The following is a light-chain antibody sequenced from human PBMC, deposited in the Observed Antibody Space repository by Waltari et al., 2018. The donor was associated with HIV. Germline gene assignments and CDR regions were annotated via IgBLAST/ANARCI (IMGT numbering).Light chain of an antibody. V-gene: IGKV3-15*01. J-gene: IGKJ2*01. CDR3: QQYNNWPYT. CDR2: DAS. CDR1: QSIATN. Sequence: IVMTQSPYTLWLSPGVTATLSCRTRQSIATNLAWYQQKRGQAPKLLIYDASTGAAGVPPRFSGSGSGTEFNLTIDSLQSDDFAIYYCQQYNNWPYTFARGSKVEVK.